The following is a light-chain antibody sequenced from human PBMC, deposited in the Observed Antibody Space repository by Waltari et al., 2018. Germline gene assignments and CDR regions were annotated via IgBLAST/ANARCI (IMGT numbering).Light chain of an antibody. J-gene: IGLJ1*01. V-gene: IGLV2-14*03. Sequence: QSALTQPASVSGSPGQSITISCTETSRNITDDRYVSWYQHHPGQVPKLIIYDVTNRPCVVATRFSGTKSGDPASLTISGLQAGDEAEYFFSSYTNTYLIGTATTVTVL. CDR1: SRNITDDRY. CDR2: DVT. CDR3: SSYTNTYL.